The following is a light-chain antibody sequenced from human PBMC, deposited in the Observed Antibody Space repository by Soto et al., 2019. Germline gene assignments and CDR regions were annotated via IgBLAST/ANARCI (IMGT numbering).Light chain of an antibody. V-gene: IGKV1-6*01. Sequence: AIQMTQSPSSLSASVGDRVTITCRASQGIGTELGWYQQRPGKAPRLLIYGTSTLQHGVPSRFSGSGSDTYFTLIISSLQPEDFATYYCLQDSTYPRTFGQGTKVEIK. CDR3: LQDSTYPRT. J-gene: IGKJ1*01. CDR1: QGIGTE. CDR2: GTS.